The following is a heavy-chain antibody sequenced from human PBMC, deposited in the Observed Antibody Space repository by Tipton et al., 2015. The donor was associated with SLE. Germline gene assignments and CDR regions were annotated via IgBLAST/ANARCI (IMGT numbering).Heavy chain of an antibody. V-gene: IGHV3-33*08. CDR2: IWYDGSNK. Sequence: SLRLSCAASGFTFSSYEMNWVRQAPGKGLEWVAVIWYDGSNKYYADSVKGRFTISRDNAKNSLYLQMNSLRAEDTAVYYCARPRDCSGGSCYSSWFDPWGQGTLVTVSS. D-gene: IGHD2-15*01. CDR3: ARPRDCSGGSCYSSWFDP. CDR1: GFTFSSYE. J-gene: IGHJ5*02.